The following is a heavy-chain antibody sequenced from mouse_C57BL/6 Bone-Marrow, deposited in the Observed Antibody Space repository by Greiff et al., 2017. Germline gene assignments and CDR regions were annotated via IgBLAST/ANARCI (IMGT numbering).Heavy chain of an antibody. Sequence: QVQLKQPGAELVKPGASVKLSCKASGYTFTSYWMHWVKQRPGRGLEWIGRIDPNSGGTKYNEKFKSKATLTVDKPSSTAYMQLSSLTSEDSAVYYCARGGIYDYDGFAYWGQGTLVTVSA. J-gene: IGHJ3*01. CDR1: GYTFTSYW. D-gene: IGHD2-4*01. V-gene: IGHV1-72*01. CDR2: IDPNSGGT. CDR3: ARGGIYDYDGFAY.